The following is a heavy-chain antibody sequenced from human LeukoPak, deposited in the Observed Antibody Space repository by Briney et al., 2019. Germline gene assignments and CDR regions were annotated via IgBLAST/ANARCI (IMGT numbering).Heavy chain of an antibody. CDR3: ARVSVAAAAHFDY. Sequence: GSLRLSCAASGFTFSDYYMSWIRQAPGKGLEWVSYISSSGSTIYYADSVKGRFTISRDNAKNSLYLQMNSLRAEDTAVYYCARVSVAAAAHFDYWGQGTLVTVSS. J-gene: IGHJ4*02. V-gene: IGHV3-11*04. CDR2: ISSSGSTI. D-gene: IGHD6-13*01. CDR1: GFTFSDYY.